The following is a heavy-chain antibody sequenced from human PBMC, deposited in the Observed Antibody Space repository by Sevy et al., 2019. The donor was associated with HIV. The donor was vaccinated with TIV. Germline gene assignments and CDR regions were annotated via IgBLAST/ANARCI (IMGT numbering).Heavy chain of an antibody. CDR1: GFTFSSYG. D-gene: IGHD3-10*01. Sequence: GGSLRLSCAASGFTFSSYGMHWVRQAPDKGLEWVAVIWYDGSNKYYADSVKGRFTISRDNSKNTLYLQMNSLRAEDTAVYYCARGDTMVRGVMRIGRGMDVWGQGTTVTVSS. CDR3: ARGDTMVRGVMRIGRGMDV. CDR2: IWYDGSNK. V-gene: IGHV3-33*01. J-gene: IGHJ6*02.